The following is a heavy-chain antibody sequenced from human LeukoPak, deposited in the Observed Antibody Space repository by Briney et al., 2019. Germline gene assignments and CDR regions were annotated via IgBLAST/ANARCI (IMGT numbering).Heavy chain of an antibody. D-gene: IGHD3-16*01. J-gene: IGHJ6*02. CDR1: GFTFSDSW. Sequence: GGSLRLSCAASGFTFSDSWMSWVRQAPGKGLEWVANMNQDGSEKDYVDSVKGRFTISRDNARNSLYLQMGSLRAEDTAVYYCATYTHWVAGDVWGQGTAVTVSS. V-gene: IGHV3-7*01. CDR2: MNQDGSEK. CDR3: ATYTHWVAGDV.